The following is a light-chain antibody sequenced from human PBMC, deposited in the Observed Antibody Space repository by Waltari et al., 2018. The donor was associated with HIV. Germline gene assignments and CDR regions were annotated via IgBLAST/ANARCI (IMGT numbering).Light chain of an antibody. CDR2: DVS. J-gene: IGLJ3*02. CDR1: STDVGGYHY. CDR3: ESYTSTSVWV. V-gene: IGLV2-14*03. Sequence: QSALTQPASVSGSPGQSITISCTGSSTDVGGYHYVSWYQQHPGKAPRLMIYDVSTRPSGVSDRFSGSKSGDTASLTISGLQPEDEADYYCESYTSTSVWVFGGGTRLTVL.